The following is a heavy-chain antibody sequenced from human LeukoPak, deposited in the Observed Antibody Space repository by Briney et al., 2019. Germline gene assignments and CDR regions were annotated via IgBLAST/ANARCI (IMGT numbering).Heavy chain of an antibody. D-gene: IGHD1-26*01. CDR1: GYTFTGYY. Sequence: GASVKVSSKASGYTFTGYYMHWVRQAPGQGLEWMGWINPNSGGTNYAQKFQGRVTMTRDTSISTAYMELSRLRSDDTAVYYCARDSVGDYNWFDPWGQGTLVTVSS. J-gene: IGHJ5*02. V-gene: IGHV1-2*02. CDR2: INPNSGGT. CDR3: ARDSVGDYNWFDP.